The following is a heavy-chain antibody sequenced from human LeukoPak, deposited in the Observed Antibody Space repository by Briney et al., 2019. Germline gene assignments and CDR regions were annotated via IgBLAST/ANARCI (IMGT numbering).Heavy chain of an antibody. CDR2: TLYDGSDQ. CDR1: GFRFKPYG. D-gene: IGHD6-19*01. V-gene: IGHV3-30*02. J-gene: IGHJ4*02. Sequence: GGSLRLSCAASGFRFKPYGMHLVQRAAGERLGWVAYTLYDGSDQHYAHSVRGRFTLPNDESKNTLYLQMNKLTAEATAVYYCANDRIAVTIVGHCFDYWGQGTLVSVSS. CDR3: ANDRIAVTIVGHCFDY.